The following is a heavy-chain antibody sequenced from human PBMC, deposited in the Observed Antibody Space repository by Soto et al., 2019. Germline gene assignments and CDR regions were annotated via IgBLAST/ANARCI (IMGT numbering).Heavy chain of an antibody. CDR2: ISWNSGSI. CDR1: GFTFDDYA. D-gene: IGHD1-26*01. CDR3: AKDFYSGSYDAFDI. V-gene: IGHV3-9*01. J-gene: IGHJ3*02. Sequence: LSLTCAASGFTFDDYAMHWVRQAPGKGLEWVSGISWNSGSIGYADSVKGRFTISRDNAKNSLYLQMNSLRAEDTALYYCAKDFYSGSYDAFDIWGQGTMVTVSS.